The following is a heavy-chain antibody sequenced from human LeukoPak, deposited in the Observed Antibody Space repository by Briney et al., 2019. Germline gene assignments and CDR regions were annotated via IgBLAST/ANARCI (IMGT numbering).Heavy chain of an antibody. V-gene: IGHV3-48*04. J-gene: IGHJ4*02. Sequence: PGGSLRLSCAASVFTFTSYSMNWVRQAPGKGLEWVSYISSSGSTIYYADSVKGRFTISRDNAKNSLYLQMNSLRAEDTAVYYCARDMPRAYYYDSSGYYSRDYWGQGTLVTVSS. D-gene: IGHD3-22*01. CDR1: VFTFTSYS. CDR3: ARDMPRAYYYDSSGYYSRDY. CDR2: ISSSGSTI.